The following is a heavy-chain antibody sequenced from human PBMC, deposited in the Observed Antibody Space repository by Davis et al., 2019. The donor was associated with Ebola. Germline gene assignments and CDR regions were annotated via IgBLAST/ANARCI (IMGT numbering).Heavy chain of an antibody. Sequence: AASVKVSCKASGYTFTSYGISWVRQAPGQGLEWMGWVSAYNGNTNYAQKLQGRVTMTTDTSTSTAYMELRSLRSDDTAVYYCARDPVPTALRYFASGWFDPWGQGTLVTVSS. V-gene: IGHV1-18*01. CDR2: VSAYNGNT. CDR1: GYTFTSYG. CDR3: ARDPVPTALRYFASGWFDP. D-gene: IGHD3-9*01. J-gene: IGHJ5*02.